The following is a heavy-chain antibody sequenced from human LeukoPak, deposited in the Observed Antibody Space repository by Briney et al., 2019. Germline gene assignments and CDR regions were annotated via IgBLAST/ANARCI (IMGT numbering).Heavy chain of an antibody. CDR3: ARVKGSLGSNAFDI. J-gene: IGHJ3*02. CDR1: GFTFSSYS. V-gene: IGHV3-21*01. D-gene: IGHD1-26*01. CDR2: ISSSSSYI. Sequence: PGGSLRLSCAASGFTFSSYSMNWVRQAPGKGLEWVSSISSSSSYIYYADSVKGRFTISRDNAKNSLYLQMNSLRAEDTAVYYCARVKGSLGSNAFDIWGQGTMVTVSS.